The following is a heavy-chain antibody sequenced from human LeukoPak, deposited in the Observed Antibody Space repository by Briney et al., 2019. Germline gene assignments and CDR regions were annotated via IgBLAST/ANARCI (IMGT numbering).Heavy chain of an antibody. D-gene: IGHD2-21*02. CDR3: AKAHIVVVTDFDY. CDR2: ISGSGGST. Sequence: GGSLRLSCAASGFTFNSYAMSWVRRAPGKGLEWVSAISGSGGSTYYADSVKGRFTISRDNSKNTLYLQMNSLRAEDTAVYYCAKAHIVVVTDFDYWGQGTLVTVSS. V-gene: IGHV3-23*01. CDR1: GFTFNSYA. J-gene: IGHJ4*02.